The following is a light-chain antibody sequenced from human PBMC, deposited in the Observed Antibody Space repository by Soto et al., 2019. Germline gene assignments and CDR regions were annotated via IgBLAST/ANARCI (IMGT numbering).Light chain of an antibody. V-gene: IGLV2-11*01. CDR2: DVS. CDR1: SSDVGTYNY. Sequence: QSALTQPRSVSGSPGQSVTISCTGTSSDVGTYNYVSWYQQHPGKAPKVMIYDVSERPSVVPDRFSGSKSGNTASLTISGRQAEDEADYYCCSYAGSPRYVFGTGTKLTVL. CDR3: CSYAGSPRYV. J-gene: IGLJ1*01.